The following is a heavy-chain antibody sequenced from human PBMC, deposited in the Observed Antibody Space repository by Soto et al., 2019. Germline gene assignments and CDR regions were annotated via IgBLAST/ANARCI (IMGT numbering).Heavy chain of an antibody. D-gene: IGHD1-26*01. J-gene: IGHJ6*02. CDR2: ISGTGSPT. CDR1: GFTFSSYA. Sequence: GGSLRLSCAASGFTFSSYAMTWVRQAPGRGLEWVSAISGTGSPTYYAGSVKGRFTISRDNSKNTLYLQMNSLRADDTAVYYCARDMSGGTYNYYYGMDVWGQGTTVTVSS. V-gene: IGHV3-23*01. CDR3: ARDMSGGTYNYYYGMDV.